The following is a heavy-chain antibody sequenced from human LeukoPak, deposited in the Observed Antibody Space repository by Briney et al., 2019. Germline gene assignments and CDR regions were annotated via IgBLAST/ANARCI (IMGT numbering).Heavy chain of an antibody. CDR3: ARGPYYYGSGLGRDY. CDR1: GGTFSSYA. J-gene: IGHJ4*02. CDR2: MNPNSGNT. D-gene: IGHD3-10*01. V-gene: IGHV1-8*02. Sequence: ASVKVSCKASGGTFSSYAISWVRQAPGQGLEWMGWMNPNSGNTGYAQKLQGRVTMTRNTSISTAYMELSSLRSEDTAVYYCARGPYYYGSGLGRDYWGQGTLVTVSS.